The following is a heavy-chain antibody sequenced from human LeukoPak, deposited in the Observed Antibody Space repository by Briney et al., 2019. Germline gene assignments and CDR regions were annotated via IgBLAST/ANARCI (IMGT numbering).Heavy chain of an antibody. CDR1: GFTFSSYG. CDR3: AKDGGVGRGVYYYYGMDV. Sequence: GGSLRLSCAASGFTFSSYGMHWVRQAPGKGLEWVAVISYDGSNKYYADSVKGRFTISRDNSKNTLYLQMNSLRAEDTAVYYCAKDGGVGRGVYYYYGMDVWGQGTTVTVSS. D-gene: IGHD1-26*01. CDR2: ISYDGSNK. J-gene: IGHJ6*02. V-gene: IGHV3-30*18.